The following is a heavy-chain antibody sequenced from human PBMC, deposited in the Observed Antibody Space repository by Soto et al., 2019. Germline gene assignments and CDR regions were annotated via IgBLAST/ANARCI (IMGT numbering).Heavy chain of an antibody. CDR2: TYYRSKWYS. D-gene: IGHD2-15*01. CDR3: ARGPSSLAH. Sequence: QVQLQQSGPGLVKPSQTLSLTCAISGDSVSSNNAAWNWIRQSPSRGLEGLGRTYYRSKWYSYYAASVRSRISINPDTSKNQFSLQLKSVTPEDTAVYYCARGPSSLAHWGQGIVVTVSS. V-gene: IGHV6-1*01. CDR1: GDSVSSNNAA. J-gene: IGHJ4*02.